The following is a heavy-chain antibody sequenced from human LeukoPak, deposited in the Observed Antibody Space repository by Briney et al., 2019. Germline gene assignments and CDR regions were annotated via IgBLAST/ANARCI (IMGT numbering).Heavy chain of an antibody. V-gene: IGHV3-21*01. J-gene: IGHJ4*02. CDR1: GFTFSSYS. D-gene: IGHD6-19*01. CDR3: ARDNSYSSGWRY. Sequence: GGSLRLSCAASGFTFSSYSMNWVRQAPGKGLEWVSSISSSSSYIYYADSVKGRSTISRDNAKNSLYLQMNSLRAEDTAVYYCARDNSYSSGWRYWGQGTLVTVSS. CDR2: ISSSSSYI.